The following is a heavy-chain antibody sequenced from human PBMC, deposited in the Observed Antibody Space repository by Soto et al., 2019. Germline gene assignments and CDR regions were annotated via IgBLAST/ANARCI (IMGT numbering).Heavy chain of an antibody. CDR3: ARRGAVAGDYYYGMDV. CDR2: IYPGDSDT. CDR1: GYSFTSYW. V-gene: IGHV5-51*04. Sequence: GGSLRLSCKGSGYSFTSYWIGWVRQMPGKGLEWMGIIYPGDSDTRYSPSFQGQVTISADKPISTAYLQWSSLKASDTAMYYCARRGAVAGDYYYGMDVWGQGTTVTVSS. D-gene: IGHD6-19*01. J-gene: IGHJ6*02.